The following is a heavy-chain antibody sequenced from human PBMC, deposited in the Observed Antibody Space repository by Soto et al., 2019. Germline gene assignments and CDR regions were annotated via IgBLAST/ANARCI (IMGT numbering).Heavy chain of an antibody. V-gene: IGHV1-24*01. CDR2: FDPEDGET. CDR1: GYTLTELS. D-gene: IGHD3-3*01. J-gene: IGHJ6*02. Sequence: GASVKVSCKVSGYTLTELSMHWVRQAPGKGLEWMGGFDPEDGETIYAQKFQGRVTMTEDTSTDTAYMELSSLRSEDTAVYYCATRGPPPESGLRFLEWLLSGPHGIYYYYGMDVWGQGTTVTVSS. CDR3: ATRGPPPESGLRFLEWLLSGPHGIYYYYGMDV.